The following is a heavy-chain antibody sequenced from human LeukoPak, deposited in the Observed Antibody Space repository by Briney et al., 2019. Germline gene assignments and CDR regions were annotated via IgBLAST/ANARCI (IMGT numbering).Heavy chain of an antibody. Sequence: SETLSLTCTVSGGSFSGYYWSWIRQPPGKGLEWIGEINHSGSTNYNPSLKSRVTISVDTSKNQFSLKLSSVTAADTAVYYCARSMGYDFWSRSFDYWGQGTLVTVSS. V-gene: IGHV4-34*01. CDR2: INHSGST. D-gene: IGHD3-3*01. CDR1: GGSFSGYY. J-gene: IGHJ4*02. CDR3: ARSMGYDFWSRSFDY.